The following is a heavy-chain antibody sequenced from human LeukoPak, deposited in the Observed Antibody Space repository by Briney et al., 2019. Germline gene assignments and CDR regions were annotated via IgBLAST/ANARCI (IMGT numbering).Heavy chain of an antibody. CDR2: IYTGVT. D-gene: IGHD3-9*01. CDR3: ARYRQYDILTGYANFDY. CDR1: GGSIRNFY. Sequence: SETLSLTCTVSGGSIRNFYWSWIRQPPGKGLEWIGYIYTGVTNYNPSLKSRVTISVDTSKNQFSLKLSSVTAADTAVYYCARYRQYDILTGYANFDYWGQGTLVTVSS. J-gene: IGHJ4*02. V-gene: IGHV4-59*01.